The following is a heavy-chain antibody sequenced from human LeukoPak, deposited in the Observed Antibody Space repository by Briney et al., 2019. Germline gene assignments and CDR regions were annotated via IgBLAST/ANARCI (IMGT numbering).Heavy chain of an antibody. Sequence: KPSETLSLTCTVSGGSISSSSYYWGWIRQPPGTGLEWIGSIYYSGSTYYNPSLKSRVTISVDTSKNQFSLKLSSVTAADTAVYYCASPLIAAAGTLLNDAFDIWGQGTMVTVSS. D-gene: IGHD6-13*01. V-gene: IGHV4-39*01. J-gene: IGHJ3*02. CDR1: GGSISSSSYY. CDR3: ASPLIAAAGTLLNDAFDI. CDR2: IYYSGST.